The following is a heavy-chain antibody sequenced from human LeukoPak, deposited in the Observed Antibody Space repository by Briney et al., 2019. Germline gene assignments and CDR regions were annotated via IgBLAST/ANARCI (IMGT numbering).Heavy chain of an antibody. V-gene: IGHV3-48*02. Sequence: QPGGSLRLSCAASGFTFSSYSMNWVGQAPGKGVEWVSYISSSSSTIYYADSVKGRFTISRDNAKNSLYLQMNSLRDEDTAVYYCAREPSKGYYYDSSGQPLNDAFDIWGQGTMVTVSS. CDR2: ISSSSSTI. CDR3: AREPSKGYYYDSSGQPLNDAFDI. CDR1: GFTFSSYS. J-gene: IGHJ3*02. D-gene: IGHD3-22*01.